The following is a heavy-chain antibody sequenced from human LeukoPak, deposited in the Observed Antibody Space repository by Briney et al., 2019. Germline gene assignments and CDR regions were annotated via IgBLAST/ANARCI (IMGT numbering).Heavy chain of an antibody. CDR2: ISYDGSNK. CDR1: GFTFSSYA. J-gene: IGHJ4*02. Sequence: SGGSLRLSCAASGFTFSSYAMHWVRQAPGKGLEWVAVISYDGSNKYYADSVKGRFTISRDNSKNTLYLQMNSLRAEYTAVYYCARAYSLDYWGQGTLVTVSS. CDR3: ARAYSLDY. D-gene: IGHD6-13*01. V-gene: IGHV3-30*01.